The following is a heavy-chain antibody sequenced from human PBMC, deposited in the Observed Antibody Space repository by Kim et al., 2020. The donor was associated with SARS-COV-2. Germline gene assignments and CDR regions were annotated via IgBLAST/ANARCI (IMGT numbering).Heavy chain of an antibody. CDR1: GFTFDDYA. Sequence: GGSLRLSCAASGFTFDDYAMHWVRQAPGKGLEWVSGISWNSGSIGYADSVKGRFTISRDNAKNSLYLQMNSLRAEDTALYYCAKDNNPDYDILTGPGAWFDPWGQGTLVTVSS. CDR3: AKDNNPDYDILTGPGAWFDP. V-gene: IGHV3-9*01. CDR2: ISWNSGSI. J-gene: IGHJ5*02. D-gene: IGHD3-9*01.